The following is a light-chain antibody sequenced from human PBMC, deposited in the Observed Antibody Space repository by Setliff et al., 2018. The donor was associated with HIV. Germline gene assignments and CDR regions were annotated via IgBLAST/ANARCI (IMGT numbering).Light chain of an antibody. CDR1: SGDVWRYNL. CDR2: QAS. J-gene: IGLJ1*01. CDR3: CSNTGSNTYV. V-gene: IGLV2-23*01. Sequence: QSVLTQPASVSGSPGQSITISCTGTSGDVWRYNLVSWYQQQPGKPPKLMIYQASKRPSVVSNRFSGSKSGNTASLTISGLQAEDEADYYCCSNTGSNTYVFGTGTKVTV.